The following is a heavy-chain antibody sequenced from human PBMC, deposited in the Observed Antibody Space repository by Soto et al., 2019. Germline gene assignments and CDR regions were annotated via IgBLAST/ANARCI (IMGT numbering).Heavy chain of an antibody. D-gene: IGHD4-4*01. CDR1: GFPFSTYP. Sequence: EVELMESGGGLVQPGGSLRLSCAASGFPFSTYPMNWVRQVPGKGLEWVSGISGRGISTFYADSVKGRFTISRDNSKNTVYLQMNRLRAEDTALYYCVKLPVTTASYYYFGMDVWGQGTTVTVSS. V-gene: IGHV3-23*01. CDR2: ISGRGIST. J-gene: IGHJ6*02. CDR3: VKLPVTTASYYYFGMDV.